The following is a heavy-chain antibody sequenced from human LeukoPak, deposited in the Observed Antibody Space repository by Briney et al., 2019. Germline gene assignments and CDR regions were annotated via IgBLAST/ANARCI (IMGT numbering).Heavy chain of an antibody. D-gene: IGHD2-2*01. Sequence: GGSLRPSCAASGIPVSSKYMSWGRQAPGQGLEWVSVMQSGGSTYYADSVKGRFTISRDNSKNTLYLQMNGLGVEGTAVYYCAKKGSVVVDGSHFGYWGQGTLV. J-gene: IGHJ4*02. CDR2: MQSGGST. V-gene: IGHV3-53*01. CDR3: AKKGSVVVDGSHFGY. CDR1: GIPVSSKY.